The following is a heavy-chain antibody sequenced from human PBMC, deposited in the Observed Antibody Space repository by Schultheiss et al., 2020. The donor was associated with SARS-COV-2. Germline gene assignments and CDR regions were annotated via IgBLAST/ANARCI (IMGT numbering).Heavy chain of an antibody. CDR3: AKDSRDPLWFGEWGMDV. CDR1: GFTFDDYG. D-gene: IGHD3-10*01. CDR2: ISYDGSNK. V-gene: IGHV3-30*18. J-gene: IGHJ6*04. Sequence: GESLKISCAASGFTFDDYGMSWVRQAPGKGLEWVAVISYDGSNKYYADSVKGRFTISRDNSKNTLYLQMNSLRAEDTAVYYCAKDSRDPLWFGEWGMDVWGKGTTVTVSS.